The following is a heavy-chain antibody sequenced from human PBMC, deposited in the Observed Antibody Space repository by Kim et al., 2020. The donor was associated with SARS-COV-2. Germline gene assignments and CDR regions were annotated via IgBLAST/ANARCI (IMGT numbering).Heavy chain of an antibody. Sequence: GGSLRLSCAASGFTFSSYNMNWVRQAPGKGLEWISSISSTSFIDYADSVKGRFTISRDNAKHSLYLQMNSLRDEDTAPYYCAIGFTGPPPHGWGQETLVTVSS. CDR1: GFTFSSYN. CDR2: ISSTSFI. D-gene: IGHD2-8*02. V-gene: IGHV3-48*02. J-gene: IGHJ4*02. CDR3: AIGFTGPPPHG.